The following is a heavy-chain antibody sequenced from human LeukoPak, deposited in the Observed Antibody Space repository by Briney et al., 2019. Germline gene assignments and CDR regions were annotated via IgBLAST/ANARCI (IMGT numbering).Heavy chain of an antibody. J-gene: IGHJ6*03. D-gene: IGHD3-10*01. V-gene: IGHV3-74*01. CDR1: GFMFSNYY. Sequence: GGSLRLSCVGSGFMFSNYYMYWVRQAPGKGLVWVSRIKNAGIDTIYADSVKGRFTVSRDNAKNTVYLQMTSLRAEDTAVYYCARGGYGHNMDVWGEGTTVTVSS. CDR2: IKNAGIDT. CDR3: ARGGYGHNMDV.